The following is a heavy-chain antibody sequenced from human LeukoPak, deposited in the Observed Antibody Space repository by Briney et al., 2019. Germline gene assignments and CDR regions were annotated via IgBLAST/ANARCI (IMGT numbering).Heavy chain of an antibody. J-gene: IGHJ4*02. CDR1: GGSFSGYY. Sequence: SETLSLTCAVYGGSFSGYYWSWIRQPPGKGLEWIGEINHSGSTNYNPSLKSRVTISVDTSKNQFSLKLSSVTAADTAVYYCARGSSGGSCYRLCGQGTLVTVSS. CDR2: INHSGST. V-gene: IGHV4-34*01. CDR3: ARGSSGGSCYRL. D-gene: IGHD2-15*01.